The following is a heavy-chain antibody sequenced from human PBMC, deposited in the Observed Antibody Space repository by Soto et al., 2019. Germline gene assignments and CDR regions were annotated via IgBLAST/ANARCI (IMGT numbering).Heavy chain of an antibody. Sequence: SETLSLTCTVSGGSISSYYWSWIRQPAGKGLEWIGRIYTSGSTNYNPSLKSRVTMSVDTSKNQFSLKLSSVTAADTAVYYCARDGYYGSGSYYYYYYGMDVWGQGTTVTVSS. CDR3: ARDGYYGSGSYYYYYYGMDV. CDR2: IYTSGST. D-gene: IGHD3-10*01. V-gene: IGHV4-4*07. CDR1: GGSISSYY. J-gene: IGHJ6*02.